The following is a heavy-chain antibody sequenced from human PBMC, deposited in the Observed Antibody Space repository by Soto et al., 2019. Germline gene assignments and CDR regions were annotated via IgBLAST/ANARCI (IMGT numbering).Heavy chain of an antibody. CDR3: ARLLGRRFSSRWSFSX. CDR1: GFTFSFYS. J-gene: IGHJ4*02. V-gene: IGHV3-21*01. D-gene: IGHD6-13*01. Sequence: RLACAASGFTFSFYSMTWVRQAPGKGLEWVSSITIISNFIYYADSVNGRFTISRDNAKNSLYLQMNSLRAEDTAVYYCARLLGRRFSSRWSFSXWGQGTLVPVSX. CDR2: ITIISNFI.